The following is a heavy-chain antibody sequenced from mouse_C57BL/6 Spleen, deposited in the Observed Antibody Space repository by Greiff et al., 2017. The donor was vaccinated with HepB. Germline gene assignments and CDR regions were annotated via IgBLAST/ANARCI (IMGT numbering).Heavy chain of an antibody. J-gene: IGHJ1*03. CDR3: VRVPLYYGSSDWYFDV. Sequence: EVMLVESGGGLVQPKGSLKLSCAASGFTFNTYAMHWVRQAPGKGLEWVARIRSKSSNYATYYADSVKDRFTISRDDSQSMLYLQMNNLKTEDTAMYYCVRVPLYYGSSDWYFDVWGTGTTVTVSS. V-gene: IGHV10-3*01. D-gene: IGHD1-1*01. CDR2: IRSKSSNYAT. CDR1: GFTFNTYA.